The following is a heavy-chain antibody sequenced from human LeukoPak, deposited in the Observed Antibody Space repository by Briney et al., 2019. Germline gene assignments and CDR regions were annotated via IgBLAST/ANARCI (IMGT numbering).Heavy chain of an antibody. Sequence: PSETLSLTCAVSGGSISSGGYSWSWIRQPPGKGLEWIGYIYHSGSTYYNPSLKSRVTISVDRSKNQFSLKLSSVTAADTAVYYCAREGYYDSSGYPLMRWFDPWGQGTLVAVSS. V-gene: IGHV4-30-2*01. J-gene: IGHJ5*02. CDR3: AREGYYDSSGYPLMRWFDP. CDR1: GGSISSGGYS. CDR2: IYHSGST. D-gene: IGHD3-22*01.